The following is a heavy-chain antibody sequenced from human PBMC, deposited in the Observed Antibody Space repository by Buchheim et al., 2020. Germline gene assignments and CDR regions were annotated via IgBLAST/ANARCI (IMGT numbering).Heavy chain of an antibody. J-gene: IGHJ4*02. V-gene: IGHV3-74*01. CDR3: GRVTLGATGLDS. D-gene: IGHD1-26*01. CDR1: GFTFSSHW. Sequence: EVQLVESGGGLVQPGGSLRLSCAASGFTFSSHWMQWVHQGPGEGLVWVSRISGDGSGITYADSVRGRFTISRDNAKSTLYLQMNSLRAEDTAVYYCGRVTLGATGLDSWGQGT. CDR2: ISGDGSGI.